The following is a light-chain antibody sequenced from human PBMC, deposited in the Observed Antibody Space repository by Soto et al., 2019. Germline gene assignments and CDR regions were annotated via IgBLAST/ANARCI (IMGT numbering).Light chain of an antibody. V-gene: IGKV1-39*01. CDR2: AAS. Sequence: SSLSTSLSDKVSTRYEASQSISSYLNWYQQKPGKAPKLLIYAASSLQSGVPSRFSGSGSGTVFTFIISSLQDEDFATYYCQQSYSTPPTFGQGTKVDIK. CDR1: QSISSY. CDR3: QQSYSTPPT. J-gene: IGKJ1*01.